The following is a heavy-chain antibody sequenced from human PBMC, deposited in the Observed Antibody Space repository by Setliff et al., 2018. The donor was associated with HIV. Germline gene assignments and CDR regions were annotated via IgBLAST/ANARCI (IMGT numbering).Heavy chain of an antibody. CDR1: GGTFGSYA. D-gene: IGHD2-21*02. Sequence: ASVQVSCKASGGTFGSYAISWVRQAPGQGLEWMGGIIPILGIANYAQKFQGRVTITADKSTSTAYMELSSLRSEDTAVYYCARDGYCGGDCYQQSYFDYWGQGTLVTVSS. V-gene: IGHV1-69*10. J-gene: IGHJ4*02. CDR2: IIPILGIA. CDR3: ARDGYCGGDCYQQSYFDY.